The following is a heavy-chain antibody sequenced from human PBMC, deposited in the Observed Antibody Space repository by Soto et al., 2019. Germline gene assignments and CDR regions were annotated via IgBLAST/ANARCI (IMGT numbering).Heavy chain of an antibody. D-gene: IGHD5-12*01. CDR2: IFSSGST. CDR3: AREGSYSAYNFAHGIQLWSFDF. CDR1: GGSINTFY. Sequence: SETLSLTCTVSGGSINTFYWSWVRQPAGKGLEWIGRIFSSGSTSFNPSLESRVAMSVDTSKNHFSLNLSSVTAADMAVYYCAREGSYSAYNFAHGIQLWSFDFLGQGALVTVSS. V-gene: IGHV4-4*07. J-gene: IGHJ4*02.